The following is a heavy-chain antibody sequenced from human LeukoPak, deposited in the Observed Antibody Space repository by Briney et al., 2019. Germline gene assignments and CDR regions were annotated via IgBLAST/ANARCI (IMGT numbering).Heavy chain of an antibody. Sequence: GGSLRLSCAASGFTFSDYYMSWIRQAPGKGLEWVSYISSSGSTIYYADSVKGRFTISRDNAKNSLYLQMNSLRAEDTAVYYCARTRRDGYNWCFDYWGQGTLVTVSS. CDR3: ARTRRDGYNWCFDY. V-gene: IGHV3-11*04. CDR1: GFTFSDYY. CDR2: ISSSGSTI. D-gene: IGHD5-24*01. J-gene: IGHJ4*02.